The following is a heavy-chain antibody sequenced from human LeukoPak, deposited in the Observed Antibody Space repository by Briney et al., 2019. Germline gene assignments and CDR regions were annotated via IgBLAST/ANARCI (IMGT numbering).Heavy chain of an antibody. J-gene: IGHJ6*02. D-gene: IGHD1-14*01. CDR2: INHSGGT. Sequence: PSETLSLTCAVYGGSFSGYYWSWIRQPPGKGLEWIGEINHSGGTNYNPSLKSRVTISVDTSKNQFSLKLSSVTAADTAVYYCARQNRRVPQRDYYYGMDVWGQGTTVTVSS. CDR1: GGSFSGYY. CDR3: ARQNRRVPQRDYYYGMDV. V-gene: IGHV4-34*01.